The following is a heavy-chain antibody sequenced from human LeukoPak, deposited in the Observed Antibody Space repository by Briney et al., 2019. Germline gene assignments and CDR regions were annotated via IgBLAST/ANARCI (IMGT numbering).Heavy chain of an antibody. Sequence: PGGSLRLSCAASGFTFSNYAMSWVRQAPGKGLEWVSAISDSGGATNCADSVKGRFTISRDNSKNTLYLQMNSLRAEDTAVYYCAKDTSIGRYCTNGVCSPFDYWGQGTLVTVSS. D-gene: IGHD2-8*01. J-gene: IGHJ4*02. CDR3: AKDTSIGRYCTNGVCSPFDY. CDR2: ISDSGGAT. CDR1: GFTFSNYA. V-gene: IGHV3-23*01.